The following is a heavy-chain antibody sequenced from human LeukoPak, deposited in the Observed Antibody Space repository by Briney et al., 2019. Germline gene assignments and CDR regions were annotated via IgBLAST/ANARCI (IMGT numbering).Heavy chain of an antibody. CDR1: GGSISSGGYY. V-gene: IGHV4-39*01. CDR3: ARHIKADKLWGY. Sequence: PSETLSLTCTVSGGSISSGGYYWSWIRQHPGKGLEWIGYIYYSGSTYYNPSLKSRVTISVDTSKNQFSLRLNSVTAADTAMYYCARHIKADKLWGYWGQGTLVTVSS. CDR2: IYYSGST. J-gene: IGHJ4*02. D-gene: IGHD3-10*01.